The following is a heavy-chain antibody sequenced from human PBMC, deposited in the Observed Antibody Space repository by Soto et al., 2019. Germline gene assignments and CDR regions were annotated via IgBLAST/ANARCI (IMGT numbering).Heavy chain of an antibody. Sequence: GGSLRLSCAASGFIFSSFAMHWVRQAPGKGLEWVAFMSYDGINKHYADSVKGRFTISRDNSRYTLYLQMNSLRPEDTAVYYCARGTADYGDLYFFDNWGQGTLVTVSS. V-gene: IGHV3-30-3*01. CDR1: GFIFSSFA. J-gene: IGHJ4*02. CDR2: MSYDGINK. CDR3: ARGTADYGDLYFFDN. D-gene: IGHD4-17*01.